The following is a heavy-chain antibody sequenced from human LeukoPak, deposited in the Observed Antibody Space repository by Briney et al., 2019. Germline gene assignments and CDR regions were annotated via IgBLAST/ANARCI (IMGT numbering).Heavy chain of an antibody. V-gene: IGHV3-66*01. J-gene: IGHJ4*02. CDR3: ARGSLGGAPENFDY. D-gene: IGHD3-10*01. CDR2: IYSGGST. Sequence: PGGSLRLSCAASGFTVSSNYMSWVCQAPGKGLEWVSVIYSGGSTYYADSVKGRFTISRDNSKNTLYLQMNSLRAEDTAVYYCARGSLGGAPENFDYWGQGALVTVSS. CDR1: GFTVSSNY.